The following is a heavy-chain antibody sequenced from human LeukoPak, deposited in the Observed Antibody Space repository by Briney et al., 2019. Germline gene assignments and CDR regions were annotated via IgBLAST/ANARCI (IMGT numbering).Heavy chain of an antibody. D-gene: IGHD3-10*01. CDR2: IRYDGINK. V-gene: IGHV3-30*02. CDR1: GFSFNSYG. Sequence: GGSLRLSCAASGFSFNSYGMHWVRQAPGKGLEWVAFIRYDGINKYYADSVKGRFTISRDSFKNTLYLQMNSLRPEDTAVYYCAKEGDYYGSGSYRDGFDIWGQGTRATVSS. J-gene: IGHJ3*02. CDR3: AKEGDYYGSGSYRDGFDI.